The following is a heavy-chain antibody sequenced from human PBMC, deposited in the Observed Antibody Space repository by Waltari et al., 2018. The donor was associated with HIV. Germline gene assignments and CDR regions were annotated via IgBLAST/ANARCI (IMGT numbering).Heavy chain of an antibody. V-gene: IGHV1-69*01. CDR3: ASGGEEYGGNGYYCDY. CDR1: GGTFSSYA. Sequence: QVQLVQSGAEVKKPGSSVKVACKASGGTFSSYAISWVLQAPGQGLEWMGGIIPIFGTANYAQKFQGRVTITADESTSTAYMELSSLRSEDTAVYYCASGGEEYGGNGYYCDYWGQGTLVTVSS. J-gene: IGHJ4*02. CDR2: IIPIFGTA. D-gene: IGHD4-17*01.